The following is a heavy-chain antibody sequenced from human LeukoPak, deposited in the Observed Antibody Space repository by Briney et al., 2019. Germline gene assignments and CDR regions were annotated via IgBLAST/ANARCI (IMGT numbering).Heavy chain of an antibody. D-gene: IGHD3-9*01. CDR2: ISYDGSNK. V-gene: IGHV3-30*18. CDR3: AKVPLRSFDWLPFAY. CDR1: GFTFRSYG. J-gene: IGHJ4*02. Sequence: GRSLRLSCSASGFTFRSYGMHGVRHAPGKGLEGVAVISYDGSNKYYADSVKGRFTIYRDNSKNTLYLQMNSLRAEDTAVYYCAKVPLRSFDWLPFAYWGQGTLVTVSS.